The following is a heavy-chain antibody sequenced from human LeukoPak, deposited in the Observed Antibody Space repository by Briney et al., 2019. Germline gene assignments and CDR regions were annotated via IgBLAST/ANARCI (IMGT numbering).Heavy chain of an antibody. CDR1: GGSISSYY. D-gene: IGHD6-13*01. CDR2: IYYSGST. J-gene: IGHJ6*03. Sequence: SETLSLTCTVSGGSISSYYWSWIRQPPGKGLEWIGYIYYSGSTNYNPSLKSRVTISVDTSKNQFSLKLSSVTAADTAVYYCARERGIAAAAKRYMDVWGKGTTVTVSS. CDR3: ARERGIAAAAKRYMDV. V-gene: IGHV4-59*01.